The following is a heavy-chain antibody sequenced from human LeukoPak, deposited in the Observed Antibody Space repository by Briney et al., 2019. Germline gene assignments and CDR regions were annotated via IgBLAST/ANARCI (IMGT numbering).Heavy chain of an antibody. CDR3: AKDAQRGFDYSNSLEH. D-gene: IGHD4-11*01. V-gene: IGHV3-33*06. CDR2: IWKDRSNK. Sequence: GCALRLSYAPSGFTFSHYGTHGVRQAPPKGLEWVAVIWKDRSNKYYRHSVQGPFTNSRDNSKKTLYLETNSLAVEDTAVYYRAKDAQRGFDYSNSLEHWGQGTLVTVSS. J-gene: IGHJ5*02. CDR1: GFTFSHYG.